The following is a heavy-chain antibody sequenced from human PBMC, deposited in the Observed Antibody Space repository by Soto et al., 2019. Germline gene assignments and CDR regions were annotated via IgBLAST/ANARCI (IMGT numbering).Heavy chain of an antibody. CDR2: ISAYNGNT. J-gene: IGHJ3*02. CDR1: GYTFTSYG. Sequence: ASVKVSCKASGYTFTSYGISWVRQAPGQGLEWMGWISAYNGNTNYAQKLQGRVTMTTDTSTSTAYMELRSLSSDDTAVYYCARDDRVRSGIHQCAFDIWGQGTMVTVSS. CDR3: ARDDRVRSGIHQCAFDI. V-gene: IGHV1-18*04. D-gene: IGHD3-10*01.